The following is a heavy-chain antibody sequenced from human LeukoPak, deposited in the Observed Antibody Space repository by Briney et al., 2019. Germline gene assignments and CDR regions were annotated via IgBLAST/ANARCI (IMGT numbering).Heavy chain of an antibody. J-gene: IGHJ6*02. CDR2: IWYDGGNK. D-gene: IGHD3-3*01. CDR1: GFTFSSYG. V-gene: IGHV3-33*01. CDR3: ARARYYDFWSGSYYYGMDV. Sequence: PGRSLRLSCAASGFTFSSYGMHWVRQAPGKGLEWVAVIWYDGGNKYYADSVKGRFTISRDNSKNTLYLQMNSLRAEDTAVYYCARARYYDFWSGSYYYGMDVWGQGTTVTVSS.